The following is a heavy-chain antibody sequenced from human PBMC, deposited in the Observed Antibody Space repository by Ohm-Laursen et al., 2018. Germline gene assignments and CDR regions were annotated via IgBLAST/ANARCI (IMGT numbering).Heavy chain of an antibody. CDR3: ARDVAREWEPYYYYYGMDV. Sequence: SDTLSLTCSVSGGSISSYYWSWIRQPPGKGLEWIGYIYYSGSTNYNPSLKSRVTISVDTSKNQFSLKLSSVTAADTAVYYCARDVAREWEPYYYYYGMDVWGQGTTVTVSS. CDR2: IYYSGST. J-gene: IGHJ6*02. D-gene: IGHD1-26*01. CDR1: GGSISSYY. V-gene: IGHV4-59*01.